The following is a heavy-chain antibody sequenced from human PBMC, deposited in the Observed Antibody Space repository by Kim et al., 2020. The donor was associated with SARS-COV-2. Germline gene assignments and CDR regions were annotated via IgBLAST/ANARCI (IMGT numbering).Heavy chain of an antibody. CDR2: TYYRSKWYN. D-gene: IGHD3-10*01. Sequence: SQTLSLTCAISGDSVSSNSAAWNWIRQSPSRGLEWLGRTYYRSKWYNDYAVSVKSRITINPDTSKNQFSLQLNSVTPEDTAVYYCAREGGLLWFGELFGWFDPWGQGTLVTVSS. CDR1: GDSVSSNSAA. J-gene: IGHJ5*02. V-gene: IGHV6-1*01. CDR3: AREGGLLWFGELFGWFDP.